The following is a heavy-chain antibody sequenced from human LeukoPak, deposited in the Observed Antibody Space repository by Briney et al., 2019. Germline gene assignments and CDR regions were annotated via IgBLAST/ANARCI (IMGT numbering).Heavy chain of an antibody. D-gene: IGHD1-26*01. V-gene: IGHV3-30*02. CDR3: AKDPKWELRGYYFDY. Sequence: GGSLRLSCAASGFTFSSYGMHWVRQAPGKGLEWVAFIHYDGTNKHYVDSVRGRFTISRDNSKNTLYLQMNSLRAEDTALYYCAKDPKWELRGYYFDYWGQGTLVTVSS. CDR1: GFTFSSYG. CDR2: IHYDGTNK. J-gene: IGHJ4*02.